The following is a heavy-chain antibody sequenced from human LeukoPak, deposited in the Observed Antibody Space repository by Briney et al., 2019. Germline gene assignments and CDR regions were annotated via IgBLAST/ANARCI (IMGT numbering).Heavy chain of an antibody. CDR3: ARVGIAYYYDSSGYYTDF. CDR1: GFTLNSYW. CDR2: IKQDGSEK. D-gene: IGHD3-22*01. J-gene: IGHJ4*02. Sequence: PGGSLRLSCAASGFTLNSYWMSWVRQAPGKGLEWVANIKQDGSEKYYVDSVKGRFTISRDNAKNSLYLQMNSLRGEDTAVYYCARVGIAYYYDSSGYYTDFWGQGTLVTVSS. V-gene: IGHV3-7*01.